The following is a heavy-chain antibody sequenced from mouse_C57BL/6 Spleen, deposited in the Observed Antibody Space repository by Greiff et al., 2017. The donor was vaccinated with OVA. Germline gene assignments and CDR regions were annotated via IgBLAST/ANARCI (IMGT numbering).Heavy chain of an antibody. J-gene: IGHJ2*01. CDR1: GYTFTSYW. D-gene: IGHD1-1*01. CDR3: ATTVVQYYFDY. V-gene: IGHV1-61*01. CDR2: IYPSDSET. Sequence: QVQLQQPGAELVRPGSSVKLSCKASGYTFTSYWMDWVKQRPGQGLEWIGNIYPSDSETHYNQKFKDKATLTVDKSSSTAYMQLSSLTSEDSAVYYCATTVVQYYFDYWGQGTTLTVSS.